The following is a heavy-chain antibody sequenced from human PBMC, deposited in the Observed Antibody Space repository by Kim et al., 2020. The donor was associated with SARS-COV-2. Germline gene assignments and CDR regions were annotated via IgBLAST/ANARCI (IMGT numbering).Heavy chain of an antibody. V-gene: IGHV3-53*01. CDR3: ASGWFGESFDP. Sequence: GGSLRLSCAASGFTVSSNYMSWVRQAPGKGLEWVSVIYSGGSTYYADSVKGRFTISRDNSKNTLYLQMNSLRAEDTAVYYCASGWFGESFDPWGQGTLVTVSS. D-gene: IGHD3-10*01. CDR2: IYSGGST. J-gene: IGHJ5*02. CDR1: GFTVSSNY.